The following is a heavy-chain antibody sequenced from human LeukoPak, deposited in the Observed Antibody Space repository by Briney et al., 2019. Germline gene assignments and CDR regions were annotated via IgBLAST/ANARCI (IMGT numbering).Heavy chain of an antibody. CDR3: ARPGDSAGDTKRVDY. CDR2: IIPIFGTA. Sequence: GASVKVSCKASGGTFSSYAISWVRQAPGQGLEWMGGIIPIFGTANYAQKFQGRVTITADKSTSTAYMELSSLRSEDTAMYYCARPGDSAGDTKRVDYWGQGTLVTVSS. CDR1: GGTFSSYA. V-gene: IGHV1-69*06. J-gene: IGHJ4*02. D-gene: IGHD2-15*01.